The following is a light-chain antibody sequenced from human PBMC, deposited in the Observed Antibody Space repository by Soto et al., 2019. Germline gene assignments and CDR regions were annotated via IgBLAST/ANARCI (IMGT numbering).Light chain of an antibody. CDR1: QTVSSN. Sequence: EIVMPQSPAPLSVSPGERSTLSCMASQTVSSNLARYQHRPGQAPRLLIYGASTRAPGIPARFSGSGSGTDFTLTIIRLEPEDFTVYYCQQYDNSPWTFGQGTKVDIK. CDR3: QQYDNSPWT. V-gene: IGKV3-15*01. J-gene: IGKJ1*01. CDR2: GAS.